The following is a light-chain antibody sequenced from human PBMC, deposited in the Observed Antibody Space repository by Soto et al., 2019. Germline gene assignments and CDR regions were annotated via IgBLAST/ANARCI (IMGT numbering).Light chain of an antibody. Sequence: QSVLTQPPSVSAASGQKVTISCSGSSSNIGDNYISWYQQLPGTAPKVLIYDNSKRPSGIPDRFSASKSGTSATLVITGLQAGDEADYYCETWDSSLSVVLFGGGTKLTVL. V-gene: IGLV1-51*01. J-gene: IGLJ2*01. CDR1: SSNIGDNY. CDR2: DNS. CDR3: ETWDSSLSVVL.